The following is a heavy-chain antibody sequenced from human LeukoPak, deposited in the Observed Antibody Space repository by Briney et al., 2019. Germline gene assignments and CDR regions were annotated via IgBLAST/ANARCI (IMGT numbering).Heavy chain of an antibody. CDR2: VKHDGSQK. V-gene: IGHV3-7*01. J-gene: IGHJ4*02. Sequence: RGSLRLSCSASGFTFNFYFMSWVRRAPGKGLEWVASVKHDGSQKTYADSVNGRFTISRDNAKNSVYLQMDTLRAEDTAVYYCARAPQGSTPDYWGQGTLVSVSS. CDR3: ARAPQGSTPDY. CDR1: GFTFNFYF.